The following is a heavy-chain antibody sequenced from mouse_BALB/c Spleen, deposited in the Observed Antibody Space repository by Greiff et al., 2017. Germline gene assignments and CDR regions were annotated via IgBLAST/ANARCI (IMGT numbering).Heavy chain of an antibody. CDR2: ISNGGGST. V-gene: IGHV5-12-2*01. J-gene: IGHJ4*01. D-gene: IGHD2-2*01. CDR3: ARRGYDEDYAMDY. Sequence: EVQLRESGGGLVQPGGSLKLSCAASGFTFSSYTMSWVRQTPEKRLEWVAYISNGGGSTYYPDTVKGRFTISRDNAKNTLYLQMSSLKSEDTAMYYCARRGYDEDYAMDYWGQGTSVTVSS. CDR1: GFTFSSYT.